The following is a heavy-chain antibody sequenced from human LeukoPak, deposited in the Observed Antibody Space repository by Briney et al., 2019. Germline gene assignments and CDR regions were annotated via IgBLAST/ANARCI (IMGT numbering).Heavy chain of an antibody. CDR1: GFTFSDYY. J-gene: IGHJ4*02. Sequence: GGSLRLSCAASGFTFSDYYMNWIRQAPGKGLEWVSYISSSVSTIYYADSVKGRFTISRDNAKNSLYLQMNSLRAEDTAVYYCAREVGSGRYKSFDYWGQGTLVTVSS. V-gene: IGHV3-11*04. D-gene: IGHD6-19*01. CDR2: ISSSVSTI. CDR3: AREVGSGRYKSFDY.